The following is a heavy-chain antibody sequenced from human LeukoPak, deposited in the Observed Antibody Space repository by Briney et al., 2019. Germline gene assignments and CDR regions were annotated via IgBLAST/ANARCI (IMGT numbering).Heavy chain of an antibody. CDR2: IIPILGTA. Sequence: ASVKVSCKASGGTFSSYAISWVRQAPGQGLEWMGGIIPILGTAKYAKKFQGRVTITTDESTSTAYMELSSLRSEDTAVYYCARAGAAADPIAFYYYYYMDVWGKGTTVTVSS. CDR3: ARAGAAADPIAFYYYYYMDV. V-gene: IGHV1-69*05. D-gene: IGHD6-13*01. J-gene: IGHJ6*03. CDR1: GGTFSSYA.